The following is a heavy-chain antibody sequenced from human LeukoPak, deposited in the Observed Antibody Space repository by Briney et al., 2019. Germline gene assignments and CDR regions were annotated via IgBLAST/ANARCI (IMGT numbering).Heavy chain of an antibody. CDR3: ATRVVTLFDY. CDR2: ISYDGSNK. J-gene: IGHJ4*02. V-gene: IGHV3-30*03. D-gene: IGHD4-23*01. Sequence: GGSLRLSCAASGFTFSSYWMSWVRQAPGKGLEWVAVISYDGSNKYYADSVKGRFTISRDNSKNTLYLQMNSLRAEDTAVYYCATRVVTLFDYWGQGTLVTVSS. CDR1: GFTFSSYW.